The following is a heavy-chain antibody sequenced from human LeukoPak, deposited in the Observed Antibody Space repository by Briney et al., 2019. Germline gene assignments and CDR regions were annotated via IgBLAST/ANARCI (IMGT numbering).Heavy chain of an antibody. J-gene: IGHJ3*02. V-gene: IGHV3-48*01. D-gene: IGHD1-26*01. CDR1: GFTFSSYN. Sequence: GSLRLSCVASGFTFSSYNMNWVRQAPGKGLEWLSYISSSSSTIYYADSVKGRFTISRDNAKNSLYLQMNSLRAEDTAVYYCARRSLMGRAFDIWGQGTMVTVSS. CDR3: ARRSLMGRAFDI. CDR2: ISSSSSTI.